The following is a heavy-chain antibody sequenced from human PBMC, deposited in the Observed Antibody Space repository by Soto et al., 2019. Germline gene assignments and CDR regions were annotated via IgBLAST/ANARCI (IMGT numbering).Heavy chain of an antibody. D-gene: IGHD6-6*01. J-gene: IGHJ4*02. Sequence: GGSLRLSCAASGFTFSSYGMHWVRQAPGKGLEWVAVIWYDGSNKYYAGSVKGRFTISRDNSKNTLYLQMNSPRAEDTAVYYCARDSSSSGIDYWGQGTLVTVSS. CDR3: ARDSSSSGIDY. CDR2: IWYDGSNK. V-gene: IGHV3-33*01. CDR1: GFTFSSYG.